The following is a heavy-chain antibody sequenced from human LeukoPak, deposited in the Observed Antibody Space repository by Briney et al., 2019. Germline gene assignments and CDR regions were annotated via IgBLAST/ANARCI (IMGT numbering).Heavy chain of an antibody. CDR1: GYSFTSYD. V-gene: IGHV1-18*01. Sequence: ASVKVSCKASGYSFTSYDINWVRQAPGQGLEWMGWISAYNGNTNYAQKLQGRVTMTTDTSTSTAYMELRSLRSDDTAVYYCARAGVLEWSNWFDPWGQGTLVTVSS. J-gene: IGHJ5*02. CDR2: ISAYNGNT. CDR3: ARAGVLEWSNWFDP. D-gene: IGHD3-3*01.